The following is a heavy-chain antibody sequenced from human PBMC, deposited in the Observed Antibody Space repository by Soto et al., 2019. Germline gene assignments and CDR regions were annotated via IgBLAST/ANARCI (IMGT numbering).Heavy chain of an antibody. V-gene: IGHV4-39*01. CDR3: ARLSRDIVATIWDDY. CDR1: GGSISSSSYY. Sequence: SETLSLTCTVSGGSISSSSYYWGWIRQPPGKGLEWIGSIYYSGSTYYHPSLKSRVTISVDTSKNQLSLKLSSVTAADTAVYYCARLSRDIVATIWDDYWGQGTLVTVSS. J-gene: IGHJ4*02. D-gene: IGHD5-12*01. CDR2: IYYSGST.